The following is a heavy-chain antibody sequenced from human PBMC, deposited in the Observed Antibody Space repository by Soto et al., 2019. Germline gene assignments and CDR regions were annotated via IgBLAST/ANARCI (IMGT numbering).Heavy chain of an antibody. CDR2: ISAYNGNT. V-gene: IGHV1-18*01. CDR1: GYTFTSYG. Sequence: ASVKVSCKASGYTFTSYGISWVRQAPGQGLEWMGWISAYNGNTNYAQKLQGRVTMTTDTSTSTAYMELRSLRSDDTAVYYCARDPRIAAAGDFDYWGQGTLVTVSS. J-gene: IGHJ4*02. D-gene: IGHD6-13*01. CDR3: ARDPRIAAAGDFDY.